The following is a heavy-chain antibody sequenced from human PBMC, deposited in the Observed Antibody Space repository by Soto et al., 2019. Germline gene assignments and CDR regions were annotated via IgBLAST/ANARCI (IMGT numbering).Heavy chain of an antibody. J-gene: IGHJ4*02. V-gene: IGHV3-23*01. CDR2: ISGSGATT. D-gene: IGHD2-2*01. CDR1: GGTFSRYG. Sequence: VQLLESGGGLVQPGGSLRLSCAASGGTFSRYGLSWVRQAPGKGLEWVSAISGSGATTNYADSVQGRFTISRDNSNNTLYLQMNSLRAEDTAVYYCAQCRYAGSSAWVNWGQGTLVTVSS. CDR3: AQCRYAGSSAWVN.